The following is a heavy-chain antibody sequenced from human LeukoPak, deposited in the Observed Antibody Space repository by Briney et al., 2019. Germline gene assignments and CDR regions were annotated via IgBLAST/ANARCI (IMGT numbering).Heavy chain of an antibody. D-gene: IGHD3-22*01. CDR1: GFTFSSYA. CDR3: ARDGSSYDSSGYFAY. J-gene: IGHJ4*02. CDR2: ISYDGSNK. Sequence: GRSLRLSCAASGFTFSSYAMHWVRQAPGKALEWVAVISYDGSNKYYADSVKGRFTLSRDNSKNTLYLQRNSLRAEDTAGYYCARDGSSYDSSGYFAYWGQGTLVTVSS. V-gene: IGHV3-30-3*01.